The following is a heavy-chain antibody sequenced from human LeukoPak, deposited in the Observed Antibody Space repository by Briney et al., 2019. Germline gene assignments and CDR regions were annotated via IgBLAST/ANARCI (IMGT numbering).Heavy chain of an antibody. Sequence: SLKLSCTASGVTFSSYAISWGRQAPGQGLEWMGSISPILRITNYAHTVQGRVTITADKSTSTAYMELSSLRSEDTAVYYCSRPHHYDSIGFAVLDAFDIWGEGTMVTVSS. D-gene: IGHD3-22*01. V-gene: IGHV1-69*04. CDR3: SRPHHYDSIGFAVLDAFDI. CDR1: GVTFSSYA. J-gene: IGHJ3*02. CDR2: ISPILRIT.